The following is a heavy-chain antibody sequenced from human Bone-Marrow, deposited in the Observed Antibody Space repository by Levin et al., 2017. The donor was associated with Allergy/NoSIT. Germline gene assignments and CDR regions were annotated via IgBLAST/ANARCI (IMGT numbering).Heavy chain of an antibody. V-gene: IGHV6-1*01. D-gene: IGHD5-24*01. J-gene: IGHJ3*02. CDR2: TYYRSRWSN. CDR1: GDTIFASNVA. CDR3: VRGQFSAFEI. Sequence: PSQTLSLTCGISGDTIFASNVAWNWIRQSPSRGLEWLGRTYYRSRWSNDFAVSVKSRITINPDTSKNQFSLQLNSVIPEDTAVYYCVRGQFSAFEIWGQGTVVTVSS.